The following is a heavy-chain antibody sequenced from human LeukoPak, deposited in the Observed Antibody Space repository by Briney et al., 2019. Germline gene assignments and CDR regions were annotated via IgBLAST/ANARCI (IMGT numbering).Heavy chain of an antibody. CDR1: GFTVSSNY. CDR3: ARDRGIIAAPQGMDV. J-gene: IGHJ6*02. Sequence: GGSLRLSCAASGFTVSSNYMSWVRQAPGKGLEWVSVIYSGGSTYYADPVKGRFTISRDNSKNTLYLQMNGLRAEDTAVYYRARDRGIIAAPQGMDVWGQGTTVTVSS. D-gene: IGHD6-25*01. CDR2: IYSGGST. V-gene: IGHV3-66*01.